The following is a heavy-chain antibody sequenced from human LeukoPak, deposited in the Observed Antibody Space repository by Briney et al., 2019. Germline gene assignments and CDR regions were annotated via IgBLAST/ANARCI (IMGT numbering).Heavy chain of an antibody. V-gene: IGHV4-59*12. CDR1: DGSINSYY. Sequence: SETLSLTCSVSDGSINSYYWQWIRQPPGKGLEWIGYISYHGNTNYSPSLKSRVTMSVDTSKNQFSLNLMSVTAADTAVYYCARAGSSGWYGEYWGQGTLVTVSS. CDR2: ISYHGNT. J-gene: IGHJ4*02. CDR3: ARAGSSGWYGEY. D-gene: IGHD6-19*01.